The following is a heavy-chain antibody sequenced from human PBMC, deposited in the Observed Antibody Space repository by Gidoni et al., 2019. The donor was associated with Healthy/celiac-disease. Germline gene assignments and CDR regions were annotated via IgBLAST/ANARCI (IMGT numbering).Heavy chain of an antibody. CDR2: ISSSSSYT. CDR3: ARVAVYSSSSFDY. CDR1: GFTCRDYY. D-gene: IGHD6-6*01. Sequence: QVQLVESGGGLVKTGGSRRLSCAASGFTCRDYYMSWIRPAPGQGLEWVSYISSSSSYTNYSDSVKGRFTISRDNAKNSLYLQMHSLRAEDTAVYYCARVAVYSSSSFDYWGQGTLVTVSS. V-gene: IGHV3-11*06. J-gene: IGHJ4*02.